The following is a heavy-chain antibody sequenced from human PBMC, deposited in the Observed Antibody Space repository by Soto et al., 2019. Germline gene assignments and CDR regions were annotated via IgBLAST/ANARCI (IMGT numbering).Heavy chain of an antibody. V-gene: IGHV4-39*01. CDR2: IYYSGST. Sequence: QLQLQESGPGLVKPSETLSLTCTVSGGSISSSSYYWGWIRQPPGKGLEWIGSIYYSGSTYYNPSLKGRVTISVDTSKNQFSLKLSSVTAADTAVYYCATADYGDFTFDYWGQGTLVTVSS. CDR1: GGSISSSSYY. D-gene: IGHD4-17*01. J-gene: IGHJ4*02. CDR3: ATADYGDFTFDY.